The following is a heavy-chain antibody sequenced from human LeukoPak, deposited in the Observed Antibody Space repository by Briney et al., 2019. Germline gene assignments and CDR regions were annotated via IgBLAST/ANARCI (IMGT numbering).Heavy chain of an antibody. V-gene: IGHV1-69*04. CDR2: IIPILGIA. CDR1: GGTFSSYA. D-gene: IGHD3-22*01. J-gene: IGHJ4*02. Sequence: SVKVSCKASGGTFSSYAISWVRQAPGQGLEWMGRIIPILGIANYAQKFQGRVTITADKSTSTAYMELSSLRSEDTAVYYCARDTDYYDRSGYSPSPFDSFDYWGQGTLVTVSS. CDR3: ARDTDYYDRSGYSPSPFDSFDY.